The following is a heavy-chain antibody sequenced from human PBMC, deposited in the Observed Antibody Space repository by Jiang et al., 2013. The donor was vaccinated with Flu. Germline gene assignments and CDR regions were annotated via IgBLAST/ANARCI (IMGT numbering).Heavy chain of an antibody. CDR1: GGSIGSGTYY. V-gene: IGHV4-39*01. J-gene: IGHJ4*02. CDR3: ARHFAPPANFEFDC. Sequence: GPGLVKPSETLSLTCTVSGGSIGSGTYYWGWIRQAPGKGLEWIGSFYYSGSTYYTPSLKSRVTISVDTSKNEFSLKLSSVTAADTAVYYCARHFAPPANFEFDCWGQGTLVTVSS. CDR2: FYYSGST.